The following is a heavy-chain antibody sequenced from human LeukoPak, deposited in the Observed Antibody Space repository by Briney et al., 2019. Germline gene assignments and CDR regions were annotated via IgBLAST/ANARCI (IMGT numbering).Heavy chain of an antibody. J-gene: IGHJ3*02. CDR2: ISYDGSNK. Sequence: GFLRLSCAASGFTFSSYGMHWVRQAPGKGLEWVAVISYDGSNKYYADSVKGRFTISRDNSKNTLYLQMNSLRAEDTAVYYCAKDPRGAFDIWGQGTMVTVSS. V-gene: IGHV3-30*18. CDR3: AKDPRGAFDI. CDR1: GFTFSSYG.